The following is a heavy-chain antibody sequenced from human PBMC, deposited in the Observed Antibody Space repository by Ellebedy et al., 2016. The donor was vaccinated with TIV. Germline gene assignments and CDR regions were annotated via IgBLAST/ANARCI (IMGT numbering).Heavy chain of an antibody. CDR2: IWYDGSNK. CDR1: GFTFSSYG. D-gene: IGHD4-17*01. V-gene: IGHV3-33*01. J-gene: IGHJ4*02. Sequence: GESLKISXAASGFTFSSYGMHWVRQAPGKGLEWVAVIWYDGSNKYYADSVKGRFTISRDNSKNTLYLQMNSLRAEDTAVYYCASGAEYGDYEGYFDYWGQGTLVTVSS. CDR3: ASGAEYGDYEGYFDY.